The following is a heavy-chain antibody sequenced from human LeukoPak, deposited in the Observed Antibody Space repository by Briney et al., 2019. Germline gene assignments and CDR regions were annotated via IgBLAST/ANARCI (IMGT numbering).Heavy chain of an antibody. V-gene: IGHV4-61*01. CDR2: IYYSGST. Sequence: IPSETLSLTCTVSGGSISSGSYYWSWIRQPPGKGLEWIGYIYYSGSTNYNPSLKSRVTISVDTSKNQFSLKLSSVTAADTAVYYCARSEPDTGIAAAGTESAFDIWGQGTMVTVSS. CDR3: ARSEPDTGIAAAGTESAFDI. CDR1: GGSISSGSYY. D-gene: IGHD6-13*01. J-gene: IGHJ3*02.